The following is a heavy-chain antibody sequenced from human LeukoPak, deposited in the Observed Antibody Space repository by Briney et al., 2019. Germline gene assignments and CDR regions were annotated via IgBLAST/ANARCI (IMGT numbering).Heavy chain of an antibody. CDR2: FDPEEAKS. Sequence: GASVKVSCKVSGYTLTDLSIHWVRQTPRKGLDWVGGFDPEEAKSFYAQKFQGRVTITTDESTSSAYMELSSLRSEDTAVYYCARALSSSWYPLGFDYWGQGTLVTVSS. V-gene: IGHV1-24*01. CDR1: GYTLTDLS. J-gene: IGHJ4*02. D-gene: IGHD6-13*01. CDR3: ARALSSSWYPLGFDY.